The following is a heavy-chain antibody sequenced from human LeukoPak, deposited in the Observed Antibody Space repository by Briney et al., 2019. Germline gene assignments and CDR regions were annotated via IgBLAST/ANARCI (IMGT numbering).Heavy chain of an antibody. Sequence: PGDSLRLSCTASGFTVSSNYMTWVRQAPGKGLEWVSVISSGGTTYYADSVKGRFTMSRDNSKNTLFLQMGSLRAEDMAVYYCARDGPYRGSSYFFDYWGQGTLVTVSS. CDR2: ISSGGTT. D-gene: IGHD3-10*01. CDR3: ARDGPYRGSSYFFDY. J-gene: IGHJ4*02. CDR1: GFTVSSNY. V-gene: IGHV3-66*01.